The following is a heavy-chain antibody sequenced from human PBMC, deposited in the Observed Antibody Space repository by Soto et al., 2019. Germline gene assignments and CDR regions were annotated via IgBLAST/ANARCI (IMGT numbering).Heavy chain of an antibody. CDR1: GDSVSSNSAA. D-gene: IGHD6-19*01. CDR3: ARDGVGAGSEYYFDY. J-gene: IGHJ4*02. V-gene: IGHV6-1*01. CDR2: TYYRSKWYN. Sequence: PSQTLALACAISGDSVSSNSAACNCIRQSPSRGLEWLGRTYYRSKWYNDYAVSVKSRITINPDTSKNQFSLQLNSVTPEDTAVYYCARDGVGAGSEYYFDYWGQGTLVTVSS.